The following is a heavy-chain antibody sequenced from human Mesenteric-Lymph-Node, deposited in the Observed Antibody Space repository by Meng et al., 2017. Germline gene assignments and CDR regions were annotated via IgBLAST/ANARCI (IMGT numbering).Heavy chain of an antibody. CDR3: ASNGPVAGTHY. Sequence: QLQLQQWGAGLLKPSETLSLTCAVYGGSFSGYYWSWIRQPPGKGLEWIGEINHSGSTNYNPSLKSRVTISVDTSKNQFSLKLSSVTAADTAVYYCASNGPVAGTHYWGQGTLVTVSS. V-gene: IGHV4-34*01. CDR1: GGSFSGYY. CDR2: INHSGST. D-gene: IGHD6-19*01. J-gene: IGHJ4*02.